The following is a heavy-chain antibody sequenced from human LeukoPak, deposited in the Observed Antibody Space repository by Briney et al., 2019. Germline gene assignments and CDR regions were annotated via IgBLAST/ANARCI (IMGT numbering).Heavy chain of an antibody. CDR3: AREAFGYSGYLPNNYYYYYYMDV. J-gene: IGHJ6*03. Sequence: GASVKVSCKASGGTFSSYAISWVRQAPGQGLEWMGGIIPIFGTANYAQKFQGRVTITADESTSTAYMELSSLRSEDTAVYYCAREAFGYSGYLPNNYYYYYYMDVWGKGTTVTISS. CDR2: IIPIFGTA. V-gene: IGHV1-69*13. CDR1: GGTFSSYA. D-gene: IGHD5-12*01.